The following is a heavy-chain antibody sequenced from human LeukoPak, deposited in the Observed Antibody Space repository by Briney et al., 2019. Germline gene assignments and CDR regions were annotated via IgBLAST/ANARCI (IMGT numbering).Heavy chain of an antibody. CDR1: GFTFSSYA. V-gene: IGHV3-30*01. J-gene: IGHJ4*02. CDR2: ISYDGSNK. Sequence: RSLRLSCAASGFTFSSYAMHWVRQAPGKGLEWVAVISYDGSNKYYADSVKGRFTISRDNSKNTLYLQMNSLRAEDTAVYYCARAQQQLVRFAFDYWGQGTLVTVSS. D-gene: IGHD6-13*01. CDR3: ARAQQQLVRFAFDY.